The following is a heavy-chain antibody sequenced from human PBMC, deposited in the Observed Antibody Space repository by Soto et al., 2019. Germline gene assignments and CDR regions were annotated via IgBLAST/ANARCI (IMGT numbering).Heavy chain of an antibody. Sequence: GGSLRLSCAASGFTFSSYAMHWVRQAPGKGLEWVAVISYDGSNKYYADSVKGRFTISRDNSKNTLYLQMNSLRAEDTAVYYCARDFKNYFDYWGQGTLVTVSS. CDR1: GFTFSSYA. J-gene: IGHJ4*02. CDR2: ISYDGSNK. V-gene: IGHV3-30*04. CDR3: ARDFKNYFDY.